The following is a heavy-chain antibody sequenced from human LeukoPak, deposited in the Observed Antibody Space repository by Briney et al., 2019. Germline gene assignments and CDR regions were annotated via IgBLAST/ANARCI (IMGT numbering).Heavy chain of an antibody. CDR1: GFTFDDYA. J-gene: IGHJ4*02. CDR2: ISWNSGSI. CDR3: AKGGLDTAMATGY. V-gene: IGHV3-9*01. Sequence: LAGGSLRLSCAASGFTFDDYAMHWVRQAPGKGLEWVSGISWNSGSIGYADSVKGRFTISRDNAKNSLYLQMNSLRAEDTALYYCAKGGLDTAMATGYWGQGTLVTVSS. D-gene: IGHD5-18*01.